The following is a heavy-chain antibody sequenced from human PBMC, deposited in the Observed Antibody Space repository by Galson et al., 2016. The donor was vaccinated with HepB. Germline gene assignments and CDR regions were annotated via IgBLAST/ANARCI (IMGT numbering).Heavy chain of an antibody. Sequence: TLSLTCTVSGGSISGGGYYWSWIRQHPGKGLEWIGFIFYSGKNYYNPSLRSRVTISVDTSKNQFSLELSSVTAADTAVYYCARVRGGITWYFDLWGRGTRVTVSS. CDR1: GGSISGGGYY. D-gene: IGHD3-16*01. V-gene: IGHV4-31*03. CDR2: IFYSGKN. CDR3: ARVRGGITWYFDL. J-gene: IGHJ2*01.